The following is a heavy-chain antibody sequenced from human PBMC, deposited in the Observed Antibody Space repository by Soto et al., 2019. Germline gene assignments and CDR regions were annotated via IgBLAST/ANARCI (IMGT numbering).Heavy chain of an antibody. CDR3: AKGRGTGTTRLGAFDI. CDR1: GFTLSTYA. J-gene: IGHJ3*02. D-gene: IGHD1-1*01. CDR2: ISDNGGTT. V-gene: IGHV3-23*01. Sequence: EVQLLESGGGLVQPGGSLRLSCAASGFTLSTYAMTWVRQAPGKGLEWVSGISDNGGTTYYADSVKGRFTISRDNSKSTLYLQMNSLRAEDTAVYYCAKGRGTGTTRLGAFDIWGQGTMVTVSS.